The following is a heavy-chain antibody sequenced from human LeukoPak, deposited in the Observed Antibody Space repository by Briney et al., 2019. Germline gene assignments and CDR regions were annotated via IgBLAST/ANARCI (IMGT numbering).Heavy chain of an antibody. CDR1: GFTFSDYY. Sequence: GGSLRLSCAASGFTFSDYYMSWIRQTPGKGLEWVSYISDSSGYKSYADSLKGRFTISRDNAKNSVYLQMNSLSAEDTAVYYCARQGLYDSSDFWTFQHWGQGTLVTVSS. J-gene: IGHJ1*01. CDR2: ISDSSGYK. V-gene: IGHV3-11*06. CDR3: ARQGLYDSSDFWTFQH. D-gene: IGHD3/OR15-3a*01.